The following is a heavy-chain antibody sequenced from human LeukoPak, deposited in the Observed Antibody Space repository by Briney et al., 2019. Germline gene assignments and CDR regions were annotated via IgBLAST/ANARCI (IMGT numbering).Heavy chain of an antibody. CDR3: AKLIGTFTTYDY. CDR1: GFTFSTYW. Sequence: GGSLTLSCETSGFTFSTYWMSWVRQAPGKGLEWVASINPGVSTKHYLDSVKGRFTISRDNPKNSLYLHMYSLGAEDTAVYYCAKLIGTFTTYDYWGQGTLVTVSS. CDR2: INPGVSTK. D-gene: IGHD1-1*01. J-gene: IGHJ4*02. V-gene: IGHV3-7*01.